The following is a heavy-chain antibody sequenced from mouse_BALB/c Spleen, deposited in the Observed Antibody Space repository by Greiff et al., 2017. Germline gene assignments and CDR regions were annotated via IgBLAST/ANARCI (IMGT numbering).Heavy chain of an antibody. J-gene: IGHJ4*01. CDR1: GFNIKDTY. CDR3: AREWLPYYYAMDY. D-gene: IGHD2-2*01. CDR2: IDPANGNT. Sequence: DVQLQESGAELVKPGASVKLSCTASGFNIKDTYMHWVKQRPEQGLEWIGRIDPANGNTKYDPKFQGKATITADTSSNTAYLQLSSLTSEDTAVYYCAREWLPYYYAMDYWGQGTSVTVSS. V-gene: IGHV14-3*02.